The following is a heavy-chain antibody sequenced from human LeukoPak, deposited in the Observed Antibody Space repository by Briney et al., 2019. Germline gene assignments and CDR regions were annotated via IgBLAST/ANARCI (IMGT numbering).Heavy chain of an antibody. Sequence: SETLSLTCTVAGASLSTSYWNWIRQSAENGLEWIGRSYGLGITTYNPSLESRVTVSVDITKNQFSLNLTSVTAADTAVYYCARDATTFGSDLRKNWYFDLWGRVTLVTVSS. CDR2: SYGLGIT. CDR3: ARDATTFGSDLRKNWYFDL. D-gene: IGHD3-3*01. V-gene: IGHV4-4*07. J-gene: IGHJ2*01. CDR1: GASLSTSY.